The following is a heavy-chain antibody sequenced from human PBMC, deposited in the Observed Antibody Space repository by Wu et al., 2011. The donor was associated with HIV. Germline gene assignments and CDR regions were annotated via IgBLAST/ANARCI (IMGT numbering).Heavy chain of an antibody. CDR1: GGTFSSYA. CDR3: ARASQEKMNYYGSGSYYNSPFDY. Sequence: QVQLVQSGAEVKKPGSSVKVSCKASGGTFSSYAISWVRQAPGQGLEWMGGIIPIFGTANYAQKFQGRVTITADKSTSTAYMELSSLRSEDTAVYYCARASQEKMNYYGSGSYYNSPFDYWGQGTLVTVSS. J-gene: IGHJ4*02. V-gene: IGHV1-69*14. CDR2: IIPIFGTA. D-gene: IGHD3-10*01.